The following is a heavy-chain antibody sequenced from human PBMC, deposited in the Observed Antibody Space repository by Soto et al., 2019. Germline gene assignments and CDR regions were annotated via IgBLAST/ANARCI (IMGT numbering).Heavy chain of an antibody. V-gene: IGHV3-48*03. Sequence: GGSLRLSCAASGFTFSSYEMNWVRQAPGNGLEWVSYISSSGSTIYYADSVKGRFTISRDNAKNSLYLQMNSLRAADTAVYYCARDYRFLEWLHQGYYYYGMDVWGQGTKVTVSS. D-gene: IGHD3-3*01. CDR3: ARDYRFLEWLHQGYYYYGMDV. CDR2: ISSSGSTI. J-gene: IGHJ6*02. CDR1: GFTFSSYE.